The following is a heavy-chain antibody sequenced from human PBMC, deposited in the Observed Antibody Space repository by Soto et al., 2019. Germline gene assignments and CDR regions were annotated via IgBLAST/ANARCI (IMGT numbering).Heavy chain of an antibody. CDR2: MNPNSGNT. D-gene: IGHD3-3*01. CDR1: GYTFTSYD. CDR3: SSPARNYDFWSGYSFDI. Sequence: ASVKVSCKASGYTFTSYDINWVRQATGQGLEWMGWMNPNSGNTGYAQKLQGRVTMTRNTSISTAYMELSSLRSEDTAVYYCSSPARNYDFWSGYSFDIWGQGTMVTVSS. J-gene: IGHJ3*02. V-gene: IGHV1-8*01.